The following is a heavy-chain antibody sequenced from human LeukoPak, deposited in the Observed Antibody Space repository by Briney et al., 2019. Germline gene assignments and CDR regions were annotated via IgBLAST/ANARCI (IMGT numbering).Heavy chain of an antibody. CDR2: ISSSSSYI. Sequence: GGSLRLSCAASGFTFSSYSMNWVRQAPGKGLEWVSSISSSSSYIYYADSVKGRFTISRDNAKNSLHLQMNSLRAEDTAVYYCASNPFNYDFWSGYYPDYWGQGTLVTVSS. CDR3: ASNPFNYDFWSGYYPDY. V-gene: IGHV3-21*01. CDR1: GFTFSSYS. J-gene: IGHJ4*02. D-gene: IGHD3-3*01.